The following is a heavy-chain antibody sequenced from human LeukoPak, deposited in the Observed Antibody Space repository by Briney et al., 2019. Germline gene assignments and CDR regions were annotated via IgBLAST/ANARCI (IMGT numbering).Heavy chain of an antibody. J-gene: IGHJ6*02. V-gene: IGHV1-18*01. CDR2: ISAYNGDT. CDR3: ARDDGSGSLYYYYYGLDA. CDR1: GYTFTSYG. D-gene: IGHD3-10*01. Sequence: GASVKVSCKASGYTFTSYGISWVRQAPGQGLEWMGWISAYNGDTNYAQKLQGRVTMTTDTSTSTAYMELRSLRSDDTAVYYCARDDGSGSLYYYYYGLDAWGQGTTVTVSS.